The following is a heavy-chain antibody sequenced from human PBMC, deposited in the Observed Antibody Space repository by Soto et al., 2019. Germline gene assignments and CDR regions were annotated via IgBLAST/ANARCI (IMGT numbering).Heavy chain of an antibody. CDR2: IYHSGST. CDR3: ARLDTAMVIDY. V-gene: IGHV4-30-2*01. D-gene: IGHD5-18*01. Sequence: PSETLSLTCAVSGGSISSGGYSWSWIRQPPGKGLEWIGYIYHSGSTYYNPSLKSRVTISVDRSKNQFSLKLSSVTAADTAVYYYARLDTAMVIDYWGQGTLVTVSS. CDR1: GGSISSGGYS. J-gene: IGHJ4*02.